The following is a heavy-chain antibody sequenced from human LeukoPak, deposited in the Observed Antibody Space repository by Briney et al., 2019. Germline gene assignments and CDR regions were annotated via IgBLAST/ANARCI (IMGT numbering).Heavy chain of an antibody. D-gene: IGHD2-2*01. CDR1: GVPLSDGRYY. Sequence: SQTLSLTCNVSGVPLSDGRYYWAWIRQVPGKGLAWIGYKYYSGSAKYNPSLKSRLTISIDTPENQFSLHLSSVTAADTATYYCATPYCSGISCLDVFNVWGQGRRVTVSS. J-gene: IGHJ3*01. V-gene: IGHV4-31*02. CDR3: ATPYCSGISCLDVFNV. CDR2: KYYSGSA.